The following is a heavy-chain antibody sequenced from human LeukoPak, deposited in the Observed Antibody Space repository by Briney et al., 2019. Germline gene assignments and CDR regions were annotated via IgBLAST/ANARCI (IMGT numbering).Heavy chain of an antibody. D-gene: IGHD2-21*01. V-gene: IGHV3-21*01. CDR2: ISSSNTYI. J-gene: IGHJ4*02. Sequence: GGSLRLSCAASGFTFSSYRMNWVRQAPGKGLEWVSSISSSNTYIYYADSVKGRFTISRDNAKNSLYLQMNSLRTEDTAVYYCARDRANIVVVSASEYWGQGTLVTVSS. CDR1: GFTFSSYR. CDR3: ARDRANIVVVSASEY.